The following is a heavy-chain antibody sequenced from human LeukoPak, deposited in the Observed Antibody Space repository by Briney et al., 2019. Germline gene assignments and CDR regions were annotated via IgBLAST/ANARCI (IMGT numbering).Heavy chain of an antibody. CDR1: GFTFSGSS. J-gene: IGHJ3*02. CDR3: ARDNNAAFDI. Sequence: GGSLRLSCAASGFTFSGSSMHWVRQAPGKGLDWVANIKPDGSEQYYVDSVRGRFTVSRDNARNSLYLQMNSLSAEDTAVYYCARDNNAAFDIWGLGTMVTVSP. CDR2: IKPDGSEQ. D-gene: IGHD2-2*01. V-gene: IGHV3-7*04.